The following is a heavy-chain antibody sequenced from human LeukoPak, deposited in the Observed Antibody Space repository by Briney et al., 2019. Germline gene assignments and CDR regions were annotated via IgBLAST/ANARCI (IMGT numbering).Heavy chain of an antibody. V-gene: IGHV3-21*01. CDR3: ARDRYNWNDGLFDY. D-gene: IGHD1-20*01. Sequence: PGGSLRLSCAASGFTFSSYSMTWVRQAPGKGLEWVSSISGSSSYIYYADSVKGRFTISRDNAKNSLYLQMNSLRAEDTAVYYCARDRYNWNDGLFDYWGQGTLVTVSS. J-gene: IGHJ4*02. CDR1: GFTFSSYS. CDR2: ISGSSSYI.